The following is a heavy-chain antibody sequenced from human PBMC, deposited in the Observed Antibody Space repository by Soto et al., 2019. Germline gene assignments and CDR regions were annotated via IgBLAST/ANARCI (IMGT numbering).Heavy chain of an antibody. Sequence: SETLSLTRTVSGGSISSFYWSWIRQPPGKGLEWIGYIYYSGSTNYNPSLKSRVTISVDTSKNQFSLKLSSVTAADTAVYYCARAYGGYADYWGQGALVTVSS. CDR1: GGSISSFY. J-gene: IGHJ4*02. CDR2: IYYSGST. V-gene: IGHV4-59*01. CDR3: ARAYGGYADY. D-gene: IGHD5-12*01.